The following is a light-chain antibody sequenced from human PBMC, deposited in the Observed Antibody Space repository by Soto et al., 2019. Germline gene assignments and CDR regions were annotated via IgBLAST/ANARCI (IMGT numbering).Light chain of an antibody. CDR3: QVWDISSGHVV. CDR1: NIGSKS. CDR2: YDS. J-gene: IGLJ3*02. V-gene: IGLV3-21*01. Sequence: SYELTQPPSVSVAPGKTASVACGGSNIGSKSVHWYQKKSGQAPVLVMYYDSDRTSGIPERSSGSNSGNTATLTISRVEAGDEADYYCQVWDISSGHVVFGGGTKLTVL.